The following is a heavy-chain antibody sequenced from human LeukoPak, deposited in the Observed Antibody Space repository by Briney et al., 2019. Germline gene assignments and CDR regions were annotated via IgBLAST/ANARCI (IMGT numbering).Heavy chain of an antibody. D-gene: IGHD2-8*01. CDR2: ISAYNGNT. V-gene: IGHV1-18*01. CDR1: GYTFTSYG. J-gene: IGHJ5*02. Sequence: GASAKVSCKASGYTFTSYGISWVRQAPGQGLEWMGWISAYNGNTNYAQKLQGRVTMTTDTSTSTAYMELRSLRSDDTAVYYCARPLYAKGSAWFDPWGQGTLVTVSS. CDR3: ARPLYAKGSAWFDP.